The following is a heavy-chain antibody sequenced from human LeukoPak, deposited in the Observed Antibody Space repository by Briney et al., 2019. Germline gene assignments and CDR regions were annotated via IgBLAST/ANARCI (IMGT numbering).Heavy chain of an antibody. J-gene: IGHJ4*02. Sequence: PGGSLRLSCAAYGFTFSSYGMHWVRQAPGKGLEWVAFIRQDGSNKYYADSVKGRFTISRDNSKNTPYLQMNSLRAEDTAVYYCAKAGGPYYYDSSGYPAFDYWGQGTLVTVSS. CDR2: IRQDGSNK. CDR1: GFTFSSYG. V-gene: IGHV3-30*02. CDR3: AKAGGPYYYDSSGYPAFDY. D-gene: IGHD3-22*01.